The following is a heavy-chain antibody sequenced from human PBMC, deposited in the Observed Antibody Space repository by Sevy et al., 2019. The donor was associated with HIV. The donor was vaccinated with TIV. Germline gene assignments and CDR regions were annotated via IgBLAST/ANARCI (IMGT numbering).Heavy chain of an antibody. Sequence: ASVKVSCKTSGYTFSTYYIYWVRQAPGQGLEWIGIFDPTGGSRSYAQRFQGRLTMTGDTSTSTAHMELSSLTSEDTAVYYCARDRDVSGNYPEYFYYAMDVWGQGTTVTVSS. J-gene: IGHJ6*02. CDR2: FDPTGGSR. V-gene: IGHV1-46*01. CDR1: GYTFSTYY. D-gene: IGHD1-26*01. CDR3: ARDRDVSGNYPEYFYYAMDV.